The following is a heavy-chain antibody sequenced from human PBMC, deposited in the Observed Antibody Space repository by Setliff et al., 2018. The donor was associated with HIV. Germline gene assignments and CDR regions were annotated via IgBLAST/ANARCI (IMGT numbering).Heavy chain of an antibody. CDR3: ARLRLTMIMGVDYFDH. CDR1: GDSISTYC. J-gene: IGHJ4*02. Sequence: SETLSLTCTVSGDSISTYCWIWIRQPPGEGLEWIGNIYTSGSTNYNPSLKSRVTMSVDTSKNQFSLRLTSVTAADTAVYYCARLRLTMIMGVDYFDHWGQGTLVTVSS. CDR2: IYTSGST. V-gene: IGHV4-4*09. D-gene: IGHD3-22*01.